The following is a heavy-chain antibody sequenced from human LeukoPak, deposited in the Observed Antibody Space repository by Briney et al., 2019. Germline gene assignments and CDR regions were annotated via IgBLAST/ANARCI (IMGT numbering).Heavy chain of an antibody. V-gene: IGHV2-5*02. D-gene: IGHD3-10*01. CDR3: AHTIWSSGSYYHFDY. Sequence: ESGPTLVKPTQTLTLTCTFSGFSLSTSGVGVGWIRQPPGKALDWLALIFWDDDKRYSPTLKSRLTITKDTSKNQVVLTMTNMDPVDTATYYCAHTIWSSGSYYHFDYWGQGTLVTVSS. CDR1: GFSLSTSGVG. CDR2: IFWDDDK. J-gene: IGHJ4*02.